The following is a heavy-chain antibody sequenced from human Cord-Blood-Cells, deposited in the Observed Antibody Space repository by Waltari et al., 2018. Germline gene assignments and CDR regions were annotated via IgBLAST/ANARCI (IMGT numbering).Heavy chain of an antibody. D-gene: IGHD5-12*01. Sequence: QVQLQESGPGLVKPSETLSLTCAVSGYSISSGYYWGWIRQPPGKGLEWIGSIYQSGSTDYSPPLRSGVTIAVDTSKNQCSLKLSSVTAADTAVYYCARVGYSGYWDYWGQGTLVTVSS. CDR3: ARVGYSGYWDY. J-gene: IGHJ4*02. CDR1: GYSISSGYY. CDR2: IYQSGST. V-gene: IGHV4-38-2*01.